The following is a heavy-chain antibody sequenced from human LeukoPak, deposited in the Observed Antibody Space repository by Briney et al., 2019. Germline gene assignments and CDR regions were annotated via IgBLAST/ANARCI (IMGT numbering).Heavy chain of an antibody. CDR2: IKQDGSEK. V-gene: IGHV3-7*05. J-gene: IGHJ4*02. Sequence: GGSLRLSCAASGFTFRSYWMSWVRLAPGKGLEWVANIKQDGSEKYYVDSVKGRFTISRDNAKNSLYLQMNSLRAEDTAVYYCARGDYNWNYWGQGTLVTVSS. CDR3: ARGDYNWNY. D-gene: IGHD1-20*01. CDR1: GFTFRSYW.